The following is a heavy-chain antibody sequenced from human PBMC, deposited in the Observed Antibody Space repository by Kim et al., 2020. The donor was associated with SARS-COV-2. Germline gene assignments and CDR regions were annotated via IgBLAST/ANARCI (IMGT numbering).Heavy chain of an antibody. Sequence: TYYADSVKGRFTISRDNSKNTLYLQMNSLRAEDTAVYYCAKRGVRGVIDYWGQGTLVTVSS. V-gene: IGHV3-23*01. J-gene: IGHJ4*02. CDR2: T. D-gene: IGHD3-10*01. CDR3: AKRGVRGVIDY.